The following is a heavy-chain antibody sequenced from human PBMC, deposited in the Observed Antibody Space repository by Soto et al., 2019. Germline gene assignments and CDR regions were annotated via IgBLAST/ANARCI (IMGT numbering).Heavy chain of an antibody. CDR3: ARSEMAGSFDI. CDR1: GGTFSSYA. CDR2: LIPIFGTA. Sequence: SVKVSCNASGGTFSSYAISWVRPAPGQGLEWMGGLIPIFGTANYAQKFQGRVTITADESTSTAYMELRSLRSEDTAVYYCARSEMAGSFDIWGQGTMVTV. V-gene: IGHV1-69*13. D-gene: IGHD6-19*01. J-gene: IGHJ3*02.